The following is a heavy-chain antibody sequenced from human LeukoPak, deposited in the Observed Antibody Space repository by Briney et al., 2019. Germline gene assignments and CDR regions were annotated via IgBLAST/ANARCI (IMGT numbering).Heavy chain of an antibody. CDR3: ATSSGWYSPNGFDI. Sequence: ASVKVSCKASGYTFTSYDINWVRQATGQGLEWMGWMNPNSGNTGYAQKFQGRVTITRNTSISTAYTELSSLRPEDAAVFYCATSSGWYSPNGFDIWGQGTMVTVSS. V-gene: IGHV1-8*03. CDR2: MNPNSGNT. CDR1: GYTFTSYD. D-gene: IGHD6-19*01. J-gene: IGHJ3*02.